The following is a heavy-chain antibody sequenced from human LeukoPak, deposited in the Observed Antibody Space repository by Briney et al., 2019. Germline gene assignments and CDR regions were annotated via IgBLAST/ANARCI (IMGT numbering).Heavy chain of an antibody. CDR1: GFTFSNYW. V-gene: IGHV3-7*01. CDR2: IKQDGSER. CDR3: ARGGYSFDY. Sequence: GGSLRLSCAASGFTFSNYWMTWVRQAPGKGLEWVANIKQDGSERDYVDSVKGRFTISRDDAKNSLYLQMNSLRVEDTAVYYCARGGYSFDYLGQGTLVTVSS. D-gene: IGHD5-12*01. J-gene: IGHJ4*02.